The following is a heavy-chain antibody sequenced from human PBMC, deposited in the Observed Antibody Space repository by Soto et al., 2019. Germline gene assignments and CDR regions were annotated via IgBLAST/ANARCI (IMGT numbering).Heavy chain of an antibody. D-gene: IGHD2-15*01. V-gene: IGHV4-31*03. CDR2: IYYSGST. J-gene: IGHJ5*02. CDR3: ARWEGYCSGGSCYSSRWFDP. CDR1: GGSISSGGYY. Sequence: QVQLQESGPGLVKPSQTLSLTCTVSGGSISSGGYYWSWIRQHPGKGLEWIGYIYYSGSTYYNPSLRSRVTISVDTSKNQFSLKLSSVTAADTAVYYCARWEGYCSGGSCYSSRWFDPWGQGTLVTVSS.